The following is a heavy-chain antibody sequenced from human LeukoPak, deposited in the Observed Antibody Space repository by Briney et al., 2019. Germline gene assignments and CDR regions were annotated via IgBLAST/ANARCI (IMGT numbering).Heavy chain of an antibody. D-gene: IGHD1-26*01. CDR2: ISGSGGST. V-gene: IGHV3-23*01. CDR1: GFTFSSYA. J-gene: IGHJ4*02. CDR3: AKDGDWELLGLFDY. Sequence: GGSLRLSCAASGFTFSSYAMSWVRQAPGKGLEWVSAISGSGGSTYYADSVKGRFTISRDISKNTLYLQMNSLRAEDTAVYYCAKDGDWELLGLFDYWGQGTLVTVSS.